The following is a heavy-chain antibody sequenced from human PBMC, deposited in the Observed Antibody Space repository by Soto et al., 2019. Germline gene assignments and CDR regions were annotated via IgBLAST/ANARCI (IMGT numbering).Heavy chain of an antibody. J-gene: IGHJ4*02. D-gene: IGHD3-3*01. Sequence: EVQLLESGGGLVQPGGSLRLSCAASGFTFSSYAMSWFRQAPGKVLEWVSAISGSGGSTYYADSVKGRFTISRDNSKNTLYLQMNSLRAEDTAVYYCAKGENYDFWSGYYWVDYWGQGTLVTVSS. CDR3: AKGENYDFWSGYYWVDY. CDR2: ISGSGGST. CDR1: GFTFSSYA. V-gene: IGHV3-23*01.